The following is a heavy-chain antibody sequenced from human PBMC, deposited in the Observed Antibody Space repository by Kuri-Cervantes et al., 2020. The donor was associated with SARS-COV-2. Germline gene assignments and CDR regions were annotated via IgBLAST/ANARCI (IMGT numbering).Heavy chain of an antibody. V-gene: IGHV3-66*02. CDR2: IYSGGST. CDR3: ARDLGTIQGRDY. D-gene: IGHD1-1*01. CDR1: GFTVSSNY. Sequence: GGSLRLSCAASGFTVSSNYMSWVRQAPGKGLEWVLVIYSGGSTYYADSVKGRYTISRDNSKNTLYLQMNSLRAEDTAVYYCARDLGTIQGRDYWGQGTLVTVSS. J-gene: IGHJ4*02.